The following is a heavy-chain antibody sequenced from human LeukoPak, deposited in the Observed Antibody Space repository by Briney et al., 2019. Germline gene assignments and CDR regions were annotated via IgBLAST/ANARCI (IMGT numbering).Heavy chain of an antibody. D-gene: IGHD1-26*01. V-gene: IGHV1-69*02. CDR1: GGSLSGYS. CDR2: IIPMVGVT. Sequence: SVKVSCKASGGSLSGYSIGCVRQAPGQGLEWMGRIIPMVGVTKYAQKFQGRLTITADKSTNTAYMELTRLTSEDTAVYYCARRVPLVNWGQGTLVTVSS. J-gene: IGHJ4*02. CDR3: ARRVPLVN.